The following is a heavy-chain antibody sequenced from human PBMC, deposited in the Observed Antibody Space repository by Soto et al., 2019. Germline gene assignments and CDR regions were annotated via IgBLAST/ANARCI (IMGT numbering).Heavy chain of an antibody. CDR1: GGTFSSYA. CDR3: ARGYSSSWYEFDY. D-gene: IGHD6-13*01. Sequence: GASVKVSCKASGGTFSSYAISWVRQAPGQGLEWMGGIIPIFGTANYAQKFQGRVTITADESTSTAYMELSSLRSGDTAVYYCARGYSSSWYEFDYWGQGTLVTVSS. J-gene: IGHJ4*02. V-gene: IGHV1-69*13. CDR2: IIPIFGTA.